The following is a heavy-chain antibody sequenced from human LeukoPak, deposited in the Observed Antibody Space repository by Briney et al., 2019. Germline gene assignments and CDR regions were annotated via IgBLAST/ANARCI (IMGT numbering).Heavy chain of an antibody. CDR2: ISYIEST. CDR1: GGSISSYY. CDR3: ARVAYGSGYYYVDY. Sequence: SETLSLTCTVSGGSISSYYWSWIRQPPGKGLEWIGYISYIESTDYNPSLKSRVTISVDTSKNQFSLKLSSVTAADTAVYYCARVAYGSGYYYVDYWGQGTLVTVSS. V-gene: IGHV4-59*08. J-gene: IGHJ4*02. D-gene: IGHD3-22*01.